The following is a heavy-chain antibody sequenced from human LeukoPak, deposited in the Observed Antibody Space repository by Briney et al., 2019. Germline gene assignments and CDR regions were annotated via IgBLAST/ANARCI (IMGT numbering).Heavy chain of an antibody. CDR2: ISSSSSTI. CDR1: GFTFSTYS. Sequence: GGSLRLSCAASGFTFSTYSKNWVRQAPGKGLEWVSYISSSSSTIYYADSVKGRFTISRDNAKNSLYLQMNSLRAEDTAVYYCARDIHYDFWSGYYPFDYWGQGTLVTVSS. CDR3: ARDIHYDFWSGYYPFDY. J-gene: IGHJ4*02. D-gene: IGHD3-3*01. V-gene: IGHV3-48*01.